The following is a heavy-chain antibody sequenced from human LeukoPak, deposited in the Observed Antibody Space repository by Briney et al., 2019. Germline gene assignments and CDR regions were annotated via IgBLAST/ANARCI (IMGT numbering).Heavy chain of an antibody. Sequence: GASVKVSCKASGYTFTNYPMNWVRQAPGQGLEWMGWINTNTGNPTYAQGFTGHFVFSLDTSVSAAYLQINSLKAEDTAVYFCARTNVIVGSTKSLGFDYWGQGTLVTASS. CDR2: INTNTGNP. CDR1: GYTFTNYP. D-gene: IGHD1-26*01. J-gene: IGHJ4*02. V-gene: IGHV7-4-1*02. CDR3: ARTNVIVGSTKSLGFDY.